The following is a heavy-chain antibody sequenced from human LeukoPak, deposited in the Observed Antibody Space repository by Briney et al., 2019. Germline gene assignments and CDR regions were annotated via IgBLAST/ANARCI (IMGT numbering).Heavy chain of an antibody. CDR2: IFYSGTT. Sequence: SETLSLTCTVSGDSVSSRTYYWGWIRHPPGKGLEWIGSIFYSGTTFYNPSLKSRVTISVDTSKNQFSLKLSSVTAADTAVYYCARGNIAAGKLYYFDYWGQGTLVTVSS. D-gene: IGHD6-13*01. CDR3: ARGNIAAGKLYYFDY. V-gene: IGHV4-39*07. CDR1: GDSVSSRTYY. J-gene: IGHJ4*02.